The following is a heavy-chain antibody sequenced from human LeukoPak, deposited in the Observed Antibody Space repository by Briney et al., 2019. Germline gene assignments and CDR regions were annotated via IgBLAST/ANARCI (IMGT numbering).Heavy chain of an antibody. J-gene: IGHJ4*02. V-gene: IGHV3-7*01. Sequence: PGGSLRLSCAASGFTFSSYWMNWVRQTPGKGLEWVANIKQDGSEKYYVDFVKGRFTISRDNAKNSLYLQMNSLRAEDTAVYYCAGDQGYSLYWGQGTLVTVSS. CDR2: IKQDGSEK. CDR3: AGDQGYSLY. CDR1: GFTFSSYW. D-gene: IGHD5-18*01.